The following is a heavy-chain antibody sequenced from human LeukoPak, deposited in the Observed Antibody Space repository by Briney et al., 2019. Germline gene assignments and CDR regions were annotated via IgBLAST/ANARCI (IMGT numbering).Heavy chain of an antibody. CDR1: GFTFSSYR. CDR2: ISSSSSTI. Sequence: GGSLRHSCAASGFTFSSYRMNWLRQAPGKGLEGVSYISSSSSTIYYADSVKGRFTISRDNAKNSLYLQMNSLRDEDTAVYYCARESPRGDYDSSGYYYYYYGMDVWGQGTTVTVSS. CDR3: ARESPRGDYDSSGYYYYYYGMDV. V-gene: IGHV3-48*02. D-gene: IGHD3-22*01. J-gene: IGHJ6*02.